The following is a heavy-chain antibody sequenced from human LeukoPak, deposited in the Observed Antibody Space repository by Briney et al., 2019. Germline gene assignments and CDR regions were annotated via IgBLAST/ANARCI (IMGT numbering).Heavy chain of an antibody. V-gene: IGHV1-2*02. CDR3: AREFRITMTVVPTDHKFDY. CDR2: INPNSGGT. Sequence: ASVKVSCKASGYTFTGYYMHWVRQAPGQGLEWMGWINPNSGGTNYAQKFQGRVTMTRDTSISTAYMELSRLRSDDTAVYYCAREFRITMTVVPTDHKFDYWGQGTLVTVSS. J-gene: IGHJ4*02. D-gene: IGHD3-22*01. CDR1: GYTFTGYY.